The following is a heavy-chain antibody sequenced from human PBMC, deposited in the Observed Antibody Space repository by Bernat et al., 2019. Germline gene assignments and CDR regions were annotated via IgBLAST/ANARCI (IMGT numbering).Heavy chain of an antibody. CDR2: IYYSGST. CDR1: GGSMSSYY. Sequence: QVQLQESGPGLVKPSETLSLTCNVSGGSMSSYYWSWIRQPPEKGLEWIGYIYYSGSTNYNPSLKSRVTISVDTSKNQFSLEVNSVTAADTAVYYCARGGRSSWASDAFDIWGQGTMVTVSS. V-gene: IGHV4-59*01. J-gene: IGHJ3*02. D-gene: IGHD6-13*01. CDR3: ARGGRSSWASDAFDI.